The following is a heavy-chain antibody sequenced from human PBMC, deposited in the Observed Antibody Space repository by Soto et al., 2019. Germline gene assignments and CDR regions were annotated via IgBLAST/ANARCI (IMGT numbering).Heavy chain of an antibody. CDR1: GFTFSSYG. Sequence: QVQLVESGGGVVQPGRSLRLSCAASGFTFSSYGMHWVRQAPGKGLEWVAVILYDGSNKYYADSVKGRFTISRDNSKNTLYLKRNSLRAEDTAVYYCAKGRQGILWFWDTRRGVDYWGQGTLVTVSS. J-gene: IGHJ4*02. V-gene: IGHV3-30*18. CDR2: ILYDGSNK. D-gene: IGHD3-10*01. CDR3: AKGRQGILWFWDTRRGVDY.